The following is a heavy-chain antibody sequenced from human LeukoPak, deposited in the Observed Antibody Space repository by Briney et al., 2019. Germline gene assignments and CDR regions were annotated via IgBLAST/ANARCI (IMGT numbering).Heavy chain of an antibody. J-gene: IGHJ4*02. CDR2: ISWNSGSI. V-gene: IGHV3-9*01. Sequence: PGRSLRLSCAASGFTFDDYAMHWVRQAPGKGLEWVSGISWNSGSIGYADSVKGRFTISRDNSKNTLYLQMNSLRAEDTAVYYCAKDRQYYYDSSFDYWGQGTLVTVSS. D-gene: IGHD3-22*01. CDR3: AKDRQYYYDSSFDY. CDR1: GFTFDDYA.